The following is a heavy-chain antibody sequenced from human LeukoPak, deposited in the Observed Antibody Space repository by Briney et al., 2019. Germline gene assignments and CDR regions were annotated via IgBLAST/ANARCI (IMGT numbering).Heavy chain of an antibody. V-gene: IGHV3-21*01. J-gene: IGHJ4*02. D-gene: IGHD5-18*01. CDR1: GLTFSSYP. Sequence: GGSLRLSCAVSGLTFSSYPMNWVRQAPGKGLEWVSSISSLSSYIYYADSLKGRFTISRDNAKNSLYLQMNSLRAEDTAVYYCARGGPRDGYDYWGQGTLVTVSS. CDR3: ARGGPRDGYDY. CDR2: ISSLSSYI.